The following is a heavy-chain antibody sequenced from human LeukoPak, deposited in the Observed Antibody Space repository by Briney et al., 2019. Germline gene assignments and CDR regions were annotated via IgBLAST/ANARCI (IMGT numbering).Heavy chain of an antibody. J-gene: IGHJ4*02. CDR3: ATTPPGAGTLFDY. V-gene: IGHV4-34*01. CDR2: INHSGST. CDR1: GGSFSGYY. Sequence: ASETLSLTCADYGGSFSGYYWSWIRQPPGKGLEWIGEINHSGSTNYNPSLKSRVTISVDTSKNQFSLKLNSVTAADTAVYYYATTPPGAGTLFDYWGQGTLVTVSS. D-gene: IGHD2-15*01.